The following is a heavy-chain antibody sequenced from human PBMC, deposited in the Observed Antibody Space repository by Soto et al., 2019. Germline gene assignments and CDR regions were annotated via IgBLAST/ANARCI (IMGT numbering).Heavy chain of an antibody. D-gene: IGHD2-15*01. V-gene: IGHV3-33*01. J-gene: IGHJ4*02. Sequence: PXESLRLSCAASGFTFSSYGMHWVRQAPGKGLEWVAVIWYDGSNKYYADSVKGRFTISRDNSKNTLYLQMNSLRAEDTAVYYCASLGYCSGGSCYGDYWGQGTLVTVSS. CDR2: IWYDGSNK. CDR1: GFTFSSYG. CDR3: ASLGYCSGGSCYGDY.